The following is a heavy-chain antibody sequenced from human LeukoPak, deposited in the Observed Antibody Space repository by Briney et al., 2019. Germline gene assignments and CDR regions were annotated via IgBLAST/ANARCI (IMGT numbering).Heavy chain of an antibody. D-gene: IGHD2-2*01. CDR2: INHSGST. CDR3: ARSVVPAAMRGWFDP. Sequence: PSETLSLTCAVYGGSFSGYYWSWIRQPPGKGLEWIGEINHSGSTNYNPSLKSRVTISVDTSKNQFSLKLSSVTAADTAVYYCARSVVPAAMRGWFDPWGQGTLVTVSS. CDR1: GGSFSGYY. J-gene: IGHJ5*02. V-gene: IGHV4-34*09.